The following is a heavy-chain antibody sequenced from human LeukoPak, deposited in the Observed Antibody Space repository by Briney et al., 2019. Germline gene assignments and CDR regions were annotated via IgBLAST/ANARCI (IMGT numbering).Heavy chain of an antibody. D-gene: IGHD6-19*01. CDR2: IYYSGST. CDR1: GGSISSSSYY. Sequence: PSETLSLTCTVSGGSISSSSYYWGWIRQPPGKGLAWIGSIYYSGSTYYNPSLKSRVTISVDTSKNQFSLKLSSVTAADTAVYYCARHKDSSGWSAFDRWGQGTLVTVSS. CDR3: ARHKDSSGWSAFDR. V-gene: IGHV4-39*01. J-gene: IGHJ4*02.